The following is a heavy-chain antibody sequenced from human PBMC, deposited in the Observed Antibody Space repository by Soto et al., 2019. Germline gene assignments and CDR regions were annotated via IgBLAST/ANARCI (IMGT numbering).Heavy chain of an antibody. Sequence: EVQLLESGGGLVQPGGSLRLSCAASGFTFSSYAMNWVRQAPGKGLEWVSAISGSGGSTYYADSVKGRFTISRDNSKNPLYLQMNSLRAEDTAVYYCAKGAVVRGVSDLDYWGQGTLVTVSS. CDR2: ISGSGGST. J-gene: IGHJ4*02. CDR3: AKGAVVRGVSDLDY. V-gene: IGHV3-23*01. D-gene: IGHD3-10*01. CDR1: GFTFSSYA.